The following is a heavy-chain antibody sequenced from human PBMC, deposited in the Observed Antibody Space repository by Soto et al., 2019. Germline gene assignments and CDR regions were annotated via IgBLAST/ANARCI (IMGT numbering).Heavy chain of an antibody. J-gene: IGHJ4*02. CDR3: ARDPPSVTIFGVAHFMYYFDY. Sequence: GGSLRLSCAASGFTFSSYAMHWVRQAPGKGLEWVAVISYDGSNKYYADSVKGRFTISRDNSKNTLYLQMNSLRAEDTAVYYCARDPPSVTIFGVAHFMYYFDYWGQGTLVTVSS. V-gene: IGHV3-30-3*01. CDR1: GFTFSSYA. D-gene: IGHD3-3*01. CDR2: ISYDGSNK.